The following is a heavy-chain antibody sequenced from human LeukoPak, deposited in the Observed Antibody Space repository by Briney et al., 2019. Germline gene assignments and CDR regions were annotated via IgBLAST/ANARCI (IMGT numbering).Heavy chain of an antibody. CDR1: GYTFTSYG. V-gene: IGHV1-18*01. CDR3: ARDRQCGY. CDR2: ISPYNGNT. J-gene: IGHJ4*02. D-gene: IGHD2-21*01. Sequence: GASVKVSCKASGYTFTSYGISWVRQAPGQGLEWMGWISPYNGNTNYAPKLQGRLTMTTDTSTSTAYMELRSLGSDDTAVYCCARDRQCGYWGQGTLVTVSS.